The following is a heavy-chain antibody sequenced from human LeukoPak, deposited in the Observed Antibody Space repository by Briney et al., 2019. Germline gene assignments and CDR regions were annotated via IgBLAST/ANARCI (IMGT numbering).Heavy chain of an antibody. CDR1: GYTFTSYG. J-gene: IGHJ4*02. Sequence: GASVKVSCKASGYTFTSYGISWVRQAPGQGLEWMGWISAYNGNTNYAQKLQGRVTMTTDTSTSTAYMELRSLRSDDTAVYYCARSRKWELLSGPPSDFDYWGQGTLVTVSS. D-gene: IGHD1-26*01. CDR3: ARSRKWELLSGPPSDFDY. V-gene: IGHV1-18*01. CDR2: ISAYNGNT.